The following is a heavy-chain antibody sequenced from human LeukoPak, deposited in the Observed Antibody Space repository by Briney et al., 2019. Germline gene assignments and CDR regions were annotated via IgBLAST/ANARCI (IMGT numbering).Heavy chain of an antibody. Sequence: GGSLRLSCAASGFTFSSYAMSWVRQAPGKGLEGVSAISGSGGSTYYADSVKGRFTISRDNSKNTLYLQMNSLRAEDTAVYYCAKEEGSSSWHPEYFLHWGQGTLVTVSS. CDR3: AKEEGSSSWHPEYFLH. J-gene: IGHJ1*01. V-gene: IGHV3-23*01. CDR2: ISGSGGST. CDR1: GFTFSSYA. D-gene: IGHD6-13*01.